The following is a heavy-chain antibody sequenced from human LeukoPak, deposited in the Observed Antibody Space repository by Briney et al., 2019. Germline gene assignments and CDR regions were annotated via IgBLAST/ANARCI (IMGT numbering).Heavy chain of an antibody. CDR1: GFTFSSYA. Sequence: GSLRPSCAASGFTFSSYAMSWVRQAPGKGLEWVGRIYPSGSTNYNPSLKSRVTMSVDASKNQFSLKLSSVTAADTAVYYCARGYSGSYNYCDYWGQGTLVTVSS. V-gene: IGHV4-59*10. J-gene: IGHJ4*02. D-gene: IGHD1-26*01. CDR3: ARGYSGSYNYCDY. CDR2: IYPSGST.